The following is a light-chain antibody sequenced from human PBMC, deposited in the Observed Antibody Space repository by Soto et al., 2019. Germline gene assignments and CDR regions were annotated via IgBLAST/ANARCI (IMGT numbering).Light chain of an antibody. J-gene: IGLJ3*02. V-gene: IGLV8-61*01. CDR1: SGSVSTSHY. CDR3: VLFMGSATNWV. Sequence: QTVVTQEPSFSGSPGGTVTRTCGFRSGSVSTSHYPSWYQQTPGQAPRSLIYFTNTRSSGVPDRFSGSILGNKAALTITGAQADDESVYYCVLFMGSATNWVFGGGTQLTVL. CDR2: FTN.